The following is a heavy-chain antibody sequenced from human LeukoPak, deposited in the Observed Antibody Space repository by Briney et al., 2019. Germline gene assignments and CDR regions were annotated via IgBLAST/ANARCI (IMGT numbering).Heavy chain of an antibody. J-gene: IGHJ5*02. CDR3: ARGFVLFDP. CDR2: IYYSGST. CDR1: GGSISNYY. V-gene: IGHV4-59*12. D-gene: IGHD2-15*01. Sequence: PSETLSLTCTVSGGSISNYYWNWIRQPPGKGLEWIGSIYYSGSTYYNPSLKSRVTISVDTSKNQFSLKLSSVTAADTAVYYCARGFVLFDPWGQGTLVTVSS.